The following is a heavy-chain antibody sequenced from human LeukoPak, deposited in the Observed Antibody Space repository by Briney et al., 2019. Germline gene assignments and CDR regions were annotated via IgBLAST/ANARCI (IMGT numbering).Heavy chain of an antibody. V-gene: IGHV4-59*08. J-gene: IGHJ4*02. CDR3: ARHPFATPFDY. D-gene: IGHD2-15*01. CDR2: MYETGHT. CDR1: GGSISGYY. Sequence: SETLSLTCTVSGGSISGYYWSWIRQPPGQGLEWIGYMYETGHTMYNSSLKSRATMSLDTSKNHFSLRLTFVTAADTAVYYCARHPFATPFDYWGPGTLVTVSS.